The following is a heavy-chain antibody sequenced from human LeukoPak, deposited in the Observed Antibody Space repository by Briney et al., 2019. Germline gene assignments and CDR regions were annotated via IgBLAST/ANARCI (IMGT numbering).Heavy chain of an antibody. J-gene: IGHJ3*02. CDR2: IYYTGST. CDR3: ARAYYYGSGTFDI. CDR1: GGSISPYY. V-gene: IGHV4-59*01. D-gene: IGHD3-10*01. Sequence: SETLSLTCTVSGGSISPYYWSWIRQPPGKGLEWIGYIYYTGSTYYNPSLKSRVTISIDTSKNQFSLKLTSVTAADTAVYYCARAYYYGSGTFDIWGQGTMVTVSS.